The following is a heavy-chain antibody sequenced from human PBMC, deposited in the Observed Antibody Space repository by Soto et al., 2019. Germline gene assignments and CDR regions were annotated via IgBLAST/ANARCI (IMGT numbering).Heavy chain of an antibody. CDR3: ARDPGGYYPYFDY. Sequence: GGPLRLSCAASGFTFSSYGMHWVRQAPGKGLEWVAVIWYDGSNKYYADSVKGRFTISRDNSKNTLYLQMNSLRAEDTAVYYCARDPGGYYPYFDYWGQGTLVTVSS. CDR1: GFTFSSYG. V-gene: IGHV3-33*01. J-gene: IGHJ4*02. CDR2: IWYDGSNK. D-gene: IGHD3-22*01.